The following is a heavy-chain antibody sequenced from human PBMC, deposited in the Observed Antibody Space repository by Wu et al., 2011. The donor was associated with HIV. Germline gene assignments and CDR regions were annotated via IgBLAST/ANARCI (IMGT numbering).Heavy chain of an antibody. V-gene: IGHV1-2*02. Sequence: QVQLVQSGAEVKKPGASVKVSCKASGYTFTGYFIHWMRQAPGQGLEWMGWIDPNSGGTEYAQKFQGRVTMTRDASISTAYMELSRLRSDDTAVYYCARVTGDLGWFDPWGQGTLVTVSS. CDR3: ARVTGDLGWFDP. D-gene: IGHD7-27*01. CDR2: IDPNSGGT. CDR1: GYTFTGYF. J-gene: IGHJ5*02.